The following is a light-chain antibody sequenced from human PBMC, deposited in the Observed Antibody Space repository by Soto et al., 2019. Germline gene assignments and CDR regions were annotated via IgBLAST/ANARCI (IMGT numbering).Light chain of an antibody. CDR1: QSISSW. V-gene: IGKV1-5*01. J-gene: IGKJ2*01. CDR2: DAS. CDR3: QQYNRYSGT. Sequence: DIPMTQSPSTLSASVGDRVTITCRASQSISSWLAWYQQKPGKAPKLLIYDASSLESGVPSRFSGSGSGTEFTLTISSLQPDDFATYYCQQYNRYSGTFGQGTKMEIK.